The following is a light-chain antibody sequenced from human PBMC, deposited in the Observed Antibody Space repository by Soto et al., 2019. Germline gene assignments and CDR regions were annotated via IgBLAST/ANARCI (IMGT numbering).Light chain of an antibody. CDR1: SSDVGGYNY. V-gene: IGLV2-14*01. Sequence: QSALTQPASVSGSPGQSIAISCTGTSSDVGGYNYVSWYQQHPGKAPKLMIYEVSNRPSGVSNRFSGSKSGNTASLTISELQAEDEADYYCSSYTSSRPLVFGTGTKLTVL. J-gene: IGLJ1*01. CDR3: SSYTSSRPLV. CDR2: EVS.